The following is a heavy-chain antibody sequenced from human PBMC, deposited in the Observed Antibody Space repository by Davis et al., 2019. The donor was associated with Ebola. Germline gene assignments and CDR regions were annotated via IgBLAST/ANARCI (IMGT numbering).Heavy chain of an antibody. J-gene: IGHJ4*02. CDR1: GFTFNNYA. V-gene: IGHV3-23*01. D-gene: IGHD2-15*01. Sequence: GESLKISCAASGFTFNNYAMTWVRQAPGKGLEWVSCLTNDGGSTYYAKSVKGRFTISRDNSKDTLYLEMSSLRAEDTAMYYCAKSTGGSAYSSLDYWGQGTLVTVSS. CDR2: LTNDGGST. CDR3: AKSTGGSAYSSLDY.